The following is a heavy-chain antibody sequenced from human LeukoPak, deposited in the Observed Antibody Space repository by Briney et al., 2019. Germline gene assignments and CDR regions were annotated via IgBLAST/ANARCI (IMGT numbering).Heavy chain of an antibody. V-gene: IGHV3-74*01. D-gene: IGHD3-10*01. CDR2: INSDGSST. Sequence: GGSLRLSCAASGFTFSNYWMHWIRQAPGKGLVWVSRINSDGSSTSYADSVKGRFTISRDNAKNTLYLQMNSLRVEDTAVYYCARDYGRSRDYGMDVWGPGTTVTVSS. CDR3: ARDYGRSRDYGMDV. CDR1: GFTFSNYW. J-gene: IGHJ6*02.